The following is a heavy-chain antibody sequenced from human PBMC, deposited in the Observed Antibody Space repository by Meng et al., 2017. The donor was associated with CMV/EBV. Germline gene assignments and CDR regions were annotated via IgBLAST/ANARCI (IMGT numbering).Heavy chain of an antibody. Sequence: QVQLVQFGAELRKPGALVKVSCKASGDTFTDYYMHWVRQAPGQGLEWMGCINPNSGDTNYAQKFQGRATMTRDTSISTAYMELSRLRSDDTAVYYCTRDAHLTTVTPNWFDPWGQGTLVTVSS. CDR3: TRDAHLTTVTPNWFDP. CDR1: GDTFTDYY. D-gene: IGHD4-17*01. J-gene: IGHJ5*02. CDR2: INPNSGDT. V-gene: IGHV1-2*02.